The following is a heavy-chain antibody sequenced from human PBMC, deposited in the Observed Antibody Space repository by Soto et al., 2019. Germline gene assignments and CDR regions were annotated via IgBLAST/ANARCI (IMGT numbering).Heavy chain of an antibody. CDR1: GGTFSSYT. Sequence: QVQLVQSGAEVKKPGSSVRVSCTPSGGTFSSYTISWVRQAPGQGLEWMGRIVPITGMTRYAQKFQGRLTITAVTSTPTACLELRSLTSVDSAVYFCSRGVVSVVDSWGQGTQVTVSS. CDR2: IVPITGMT. J-gene: IGHJ4*02. V-gene: IGHV1-69*02. CDR3: SRGVVSVVDS. D-gene: IGHD2-15*01.